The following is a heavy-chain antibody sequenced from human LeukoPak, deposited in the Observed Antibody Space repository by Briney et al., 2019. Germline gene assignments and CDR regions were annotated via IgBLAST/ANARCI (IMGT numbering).Heavy chain of an antibody. CDR1: GFTFSSYS. V-gene: IGHV3-21*01. Sequence: KPGGSLRLSCAASGFTFSSYSMNWVRQAPRKGLEWVSSISSSSSYIYYADSVKGRFTISRDNAKNSLYLQMNSLRAEDTAVYYCARDRFLEWLLYNRNWFDPWGQGTLVTVSS. CDR3: ARDRFLEWLLYNRNWFDP. J-gene: IGHJ5*02. CDR2: ISSSSSYI. D-gene: IGHD3-3*01.